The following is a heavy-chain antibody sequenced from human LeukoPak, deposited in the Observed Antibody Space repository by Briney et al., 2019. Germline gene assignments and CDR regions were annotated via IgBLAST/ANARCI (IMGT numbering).Heavy chain of an antibody. CDR3: ARVTLAAAAYYFDY. CDR1: GGSISSYY. D-gene: IGHD2-15*01. Sequence: SETLSLTCTVSGGSISSYYWSWIRQPPGKGLEWIGYIYYSGSTNYNPSLKSRVTISVDTSKNQFSLKLSSVTAADTAVYYCARVTLAAAAYYFDYWGQGTLVTVSS. V-gene: IGHV4-59*08. J-gene: IGHJ4*02. CDR2: IYYSGST.